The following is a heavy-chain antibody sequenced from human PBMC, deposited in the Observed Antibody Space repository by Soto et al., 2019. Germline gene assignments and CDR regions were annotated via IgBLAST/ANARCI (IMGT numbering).Heavy chain of an antibody. CDR3: AKGGSSSARYFDA. D-gene: IGHD6-6*01. CDR1: GFSLNSYG. J-gene: IGHJ5*02. CDR2: ISYDGRNK. V-gene: IGHV3-30*18. Sequence: QVQVVESGGGVVQPGRSLRLSCAASGFSLNSYGMHWVRQAPGKGLEWVAIISYDGRNKYYADSVKGRFTISRDSPKNTLYLQMNSLRAEDTAVYYCAKGGSSSARYFDAWGQGALVTVSP.